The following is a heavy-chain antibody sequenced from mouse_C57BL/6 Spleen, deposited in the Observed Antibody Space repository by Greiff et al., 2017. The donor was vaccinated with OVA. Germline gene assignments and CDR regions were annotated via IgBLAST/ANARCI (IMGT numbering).Heavy chain of an antibody. J-gene: IGHJ2*01. CDR3: ARGDYGSSQYYFDY. CDR1: GYTFTSYG. CDR2: IYPRSGNT. Sequence: QVQLKESGAELARPGASVKLSCKASGYTFTSYGISWVKQRTGQGLEWIGEIYPRSGNTYYNEKLKGKATLTADKSSSTAYMELRSLTSEDSAVYFCARGDYGSSQYYFDYWGQGTTLTVSS. D-gene: IGHD1-1*01. V-gene: IGHV1-81*01.